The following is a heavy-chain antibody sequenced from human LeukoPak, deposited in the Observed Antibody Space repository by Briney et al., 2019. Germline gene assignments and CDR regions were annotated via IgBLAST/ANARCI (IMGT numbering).Heavy chain of an antibody. CDR3: ARHAPLRYFDF. J-gene: IGHJ4*02. CDR1: GGSFTGYY. V-gene: IGHV4-34*01. D-gene: IGHD3-9*01. Sequence: SETLSLTCAVYGGSFTGYYWSWIRQSPGKGLEWIGDTSHSGSTNYNPSLKSRVTISVDTSKKQFSLNLTSLTAADTAVYFCARHAPLRYFDFWGQGILVTVSS. CDR2: TSHSGST.